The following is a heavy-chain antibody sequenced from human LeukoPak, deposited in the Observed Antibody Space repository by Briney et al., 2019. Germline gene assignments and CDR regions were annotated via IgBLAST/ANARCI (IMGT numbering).Heavy chain of an antibody. D-gene: IGHD1-7*01. CDR2: IRTSGTTI. CDR3: ARAENNWNYVLDY. J-gene: IGHJ4*02. Sequence: PGGSLRLCCAASGFPFSDYYMSWIRQAPGKGLEWVSYIRTSGTTIYHADSVKGRFTISRDNAKNSLYLQMNSLRAEDTAVYYCARAENNWNYVLDYWGQGTLVTVSS. V-gene: IGHV3-11*04. CDR1: GFPFSDYY.